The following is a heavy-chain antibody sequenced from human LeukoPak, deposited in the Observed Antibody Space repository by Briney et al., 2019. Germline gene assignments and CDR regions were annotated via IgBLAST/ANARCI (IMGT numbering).Heavy chain of an antibody. CDR1: GFPLSNYW. CDR2: ITNDESRT. CDR3: ARDGGTSTPFDH. V-gene: IGHV3-74*01. Sequence: GGSLRLSCAASGFPLSNYWIHWVRQAPGKGLVRVSRITNDESRTNYADSVNGRFTISRDNAKSTVYLQITGLTAEDTAVYYCARDGGTSTPFDHWGQGTLVTVSS. J-gene: IGHJ4*02. D-gene: IGHD2-15*01.